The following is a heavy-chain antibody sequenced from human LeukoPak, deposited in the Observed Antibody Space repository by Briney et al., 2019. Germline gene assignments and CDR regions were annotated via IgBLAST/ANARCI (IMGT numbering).Heavy chain of an antibody. J-gene: IGHJ3*02. CDR1: GFSFGSYS. D-gene: IGHD3-22*01. V-gene: IGHV3-21*01. Sequence: PGGSLRLSCAVSGFSFGSYSMNWVRQAPGKGLEWVSSTTSSGSYINYADSVKGRFTTSRDNAKNSLYLQMNSLRAEDTAVYYCARKGYYDSGTFDIWGQGTMVTVSS. CDR2: TTSSGSYI. CDR3: ARKGYYDSGTFDI.